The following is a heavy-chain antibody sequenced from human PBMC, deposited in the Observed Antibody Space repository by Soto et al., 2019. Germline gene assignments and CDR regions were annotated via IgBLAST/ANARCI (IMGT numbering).Heavy chain of an antibody. D-gene: IGHD3-9*01. CDR1: GYSFTSYW. V-gene: IGHV5-51*01. CDR2: IYPGDSDT. J-gene: IGHJ4*02. CDR3: ARLPLRYDILTGYYNVLYYFDY. Sequence: GESLKISCKGSGYSFTSYWIGLVRQMPGKGLEWMGIIYPGDSDTRYSPSFQGQVTVSADKSISTAYLQWSSLKASDTAMYYCARLPLRYDILTGYYNVLYYFDYWGQGTLVTVSS.